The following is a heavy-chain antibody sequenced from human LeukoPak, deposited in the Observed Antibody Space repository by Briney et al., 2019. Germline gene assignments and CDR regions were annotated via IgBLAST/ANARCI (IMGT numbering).Heavy chain of an antibody. V-gene: IGHV4-59*01. Sequence: SETLSLTCTVSGGSISSYYWSWFRQPPGKGLEWIGYIYYSGSTNYNPSLKSRVTISVDTSKNQFSLKLSSVTAADTAVYYCARAVPPTSTFFDWLLFDHWGQGTLVTVSS. CDR3: ARAVPPTSTFFDWLLFDH. CDR1: GGSISSYY. CDR2: IYYSGST. J-gene: IGHJ5*02. D-gene: IGHD3/OR15-3a*01.